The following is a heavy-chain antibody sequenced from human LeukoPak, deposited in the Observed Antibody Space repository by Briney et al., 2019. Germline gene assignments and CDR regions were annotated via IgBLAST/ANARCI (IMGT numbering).Heavy chain of an antibody. Sequence: TGGSLRLSCAASGFTFSNYAMNWVRQAPGKGLEWVSVVYSGGSSYYADAVKGRFTISRDNSKNTLYLQMNSLRVEDTAVYFCARDRVAAASPFDYWGQGTLVTVPS. D-gene: IGHD6-13*01. CDR2: VYSGGSS. J-gene: IGHJ4*02. CDR1: GFTFSNYA. V-gene: IGHV3-66*01. CDR3: ARDRVAAASPFDY.